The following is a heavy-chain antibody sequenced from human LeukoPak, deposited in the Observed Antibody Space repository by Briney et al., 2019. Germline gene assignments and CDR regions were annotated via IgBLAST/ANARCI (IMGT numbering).Heavy chain of an antibody. CDR1: GFTFSSYA. J-gene: IGHJ4*02. CDR2: ISYDGSNK. Sequence: GRSLRLSCAASGFTFSSYAMHWVRQAPGKGLEWVAVISYDGSNKYYADSVKGRFTISRDNSKNTLYLQMNSLRAEDTAVYYCATEDTALFDYWAREPWSPSPQ. CDR3: ATEDTALFDY. V-gene: IGHV3-30-3*01. D-gene: IGHD5-18*01.